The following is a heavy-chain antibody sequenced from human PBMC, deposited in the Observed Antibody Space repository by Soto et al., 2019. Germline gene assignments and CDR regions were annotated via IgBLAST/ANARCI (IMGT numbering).Heavy chain of an antibody. CDR3: ARANYDSSGYYYSEDY. Sequence: QVQLQESGPGLVKPSQTLSLTCTVSGGSISSGGYYWSWIRQHPGKGLEWIGYIYYSGSTYYNTSLKSRVTISVDTSKNQFSLKLSSVTAADTAVYYCARANYDSSGYYYSEDYWGQGTLVTVSS. D-gene: IGHD3-22*01. CDR1: GGSISSGGYY. CDR2: IYYSGST. J-gene: IGHJ4*02. V-gene: IGHV4-31*03.